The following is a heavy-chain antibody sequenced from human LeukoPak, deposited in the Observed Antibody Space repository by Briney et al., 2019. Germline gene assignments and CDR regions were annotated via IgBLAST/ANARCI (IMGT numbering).Heavy chain of an antibody. D-gene: IGHD6-19*01. CDR2: ISGSGGST. CDR3: AKEGIAVAVDY. J-gene: IGHJ4*02. Sequence: GGSLRLSCEASGLTFSRHAMTWVRQAPGKELEWVSAISGSGGSTYYADSVKGRFTISRDNSKNTLYLQMNSLRAEDTAVYYCAKEGIAVAVDYWGQGTLVTVSS. CDR1: GLTFSRHA. V-gene: IGHV3-23*01.